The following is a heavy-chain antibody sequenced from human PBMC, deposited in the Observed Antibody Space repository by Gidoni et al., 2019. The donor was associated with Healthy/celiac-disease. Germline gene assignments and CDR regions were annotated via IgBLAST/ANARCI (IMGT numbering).Heavy chain of an antibody. CDR3: AREEGGYSSGPFDY. V-gene: IGHV3-33*01. D-gene: IGHD6-19*01. Sequence: QVQLVESGGGVVQPGRSLRPSCAAPGFTFSSYGMPWVRQCPGKGLEWVAIIGYDGSNKYYADSVKCRFTISRDNSKTTLYLQMNSLRAEDTAVYYCAREEGGYSSGPFDYWGQGTLVTVSS. CDR1: GFTFSSYG. CDR2: IGYDGSNK. J-gene: IGHJ4*02.